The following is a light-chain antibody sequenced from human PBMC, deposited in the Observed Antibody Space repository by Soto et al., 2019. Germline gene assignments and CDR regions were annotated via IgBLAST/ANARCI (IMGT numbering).Light chain of an antibody. J-gene: IGKJ1*01. CDR1: QSVSSSY. CDR2: GAS. V-gene: IGKV3-20*01. CDR3: QQYGSSPRT. Sequence: EIVLTQSPGTLSLCPGERATLSCRASQSVSSSYLAWYQQKPGQAPRLLIYGASSRATGIPDRFSGSGSGTDFTLTISRLEPEDFAVYYCQQYGSSPRTFGQG.